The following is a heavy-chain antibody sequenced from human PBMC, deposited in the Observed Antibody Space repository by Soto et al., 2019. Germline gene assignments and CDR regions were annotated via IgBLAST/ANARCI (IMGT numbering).Heavy chain of an antibody. CDR3: AREYKWEPLKNLDY. CDR2: ISYDGSNK. D-gene: IGHD1-26*01. Sequence: QVQLVESGGGVVQPGRSLRLSCAASGFTFSSYAMHWVRQAPGKGLEWVAVISYDGSNKYYADSVKGRFTISRDNSKNTLYLQMNSLRAEDTAVYYCAREYKWEPLKNLDYWGQGTLVTVSS. V-gene: IGHV3-30-3*01. J-gene: IGHJ4*02. CDR1: GFTFSSYA.